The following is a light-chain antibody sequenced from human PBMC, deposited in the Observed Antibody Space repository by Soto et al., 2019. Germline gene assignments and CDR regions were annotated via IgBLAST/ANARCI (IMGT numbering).Light chain of an antibody. CDR3: TSHTSGDFRV. V-gene: IGLV2-14*01. CDR2: EVS. J-gene: IGLJ1*01. CDR1: SSDIGRYDH. Sequence: QSALTQPASVSGSPGQSITISCTGSSSDIGRYDHVSWYQHHPGKAPKLLISEVSSRPSGVSTRFSGSKSGYTASLTISGLQADDEADYYCTSHTSGDFRVFGTGTKGPVL.